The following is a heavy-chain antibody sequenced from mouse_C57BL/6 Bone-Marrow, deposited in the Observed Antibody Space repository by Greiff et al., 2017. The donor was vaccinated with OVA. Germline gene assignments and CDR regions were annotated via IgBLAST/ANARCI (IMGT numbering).Heavy chain of an antibody. J-gene: IGHJ2*01. CDR2: IDPANGNT. V-gene: IGHV14-3*01. CDR3: ARTTVVAGDY. Sequence: VQLKQSVAELVRPGASVKLSCTASGFNIKNTYMNWVKQRPEQGLEWIGRIDPANGNTKYAPKFQGKATIPAYTSSNTAYLQLSSRTSEDTAIAYCARTTVVAGDYWGQGTTLTVSS. CDR1: GFNIKNTY. D-gene: IGHD1-1*01.